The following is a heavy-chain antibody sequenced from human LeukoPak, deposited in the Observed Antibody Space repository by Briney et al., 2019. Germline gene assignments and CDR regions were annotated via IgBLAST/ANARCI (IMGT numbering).Heavy chain of an antibody. Sequence: SVKVSCKASEGTFSSYAISWVRQAPGQGLEWMGRIIPIFGIANYAQKFQGGVTITADKSTSTAYMELSSLRSEDTAVYYCARDLSGVVIIHYGMDVWGQGTTVTVSS. J-gene: IGHJ6*02. D-gene: IGHD3-3*01. CDR1: EGTFSSYA. CDR2: IIPIFGIA. CDR3: ARDLSGVVIIHYGMDV. V-gene: IGHV1-69*04.